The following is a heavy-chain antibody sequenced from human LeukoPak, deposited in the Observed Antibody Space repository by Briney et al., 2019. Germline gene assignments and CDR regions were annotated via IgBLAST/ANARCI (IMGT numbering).Heavy chain of an antibody. CDR1: GFTFSSYA. Sequence: HAGGSLRLSCAASGFTFSSYAMHWVRQAPGKGLEWVAVISYDGSNKYYADSVKGRFTISRDNSKNTLYLQMNSLRAEDTAVYYCASDPPPSYSRGYFQGPIDYWGQGTLVTVSS. J-gene: IGHJ4*02. D-gene: IGHD3-22*01. CDR2: ISYDGSNK. V-gene: IGHV3-30-3*01. CDR3: ASDPPPSYSRGYFQGPIDY.